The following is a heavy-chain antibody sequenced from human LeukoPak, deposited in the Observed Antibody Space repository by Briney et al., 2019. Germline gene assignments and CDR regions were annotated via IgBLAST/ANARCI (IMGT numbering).Heavy chain of an antibody. CDR2: ISYDGSNK. V-gene: IGHV3-30*04. D-gene: IGHD5-12*01. CDR3: ARGQWLRWFDY. J-gene: IGHJ4*01. CDR1: GFTFSSYA. Sequence: GGSLRLSCAASGFTFSSYAMHWVRQAPGKGLEWVAVISYDGSNKYYADSVKGRFTISRDNSKNTLYLQMNSLRAEDTAVYYCARGQWLRWFDYWGQEPWSPSPQ.